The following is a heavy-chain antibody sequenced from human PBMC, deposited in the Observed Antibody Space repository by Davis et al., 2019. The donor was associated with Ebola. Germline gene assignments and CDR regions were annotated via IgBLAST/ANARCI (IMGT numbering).Heavy chain of an antibody. Sequence: PPETLSLTCTVSGGPISSYYWSWIRQPAGKGLEWIGRIYTSRSTNYNPPLKSRVTMLVDTAKNQFSLKLSSVTAADTAVYYCARDQGNYYAFDIWGQGTMVTVSS. CDR2: IYTSRST. CDR1: GGPISSYY. J-gene: IGHJ3*02. V-gene: IGHV4-4*07. D-gene: IGHD1-26*01. CDR3: ARDQGNYYAFDI.